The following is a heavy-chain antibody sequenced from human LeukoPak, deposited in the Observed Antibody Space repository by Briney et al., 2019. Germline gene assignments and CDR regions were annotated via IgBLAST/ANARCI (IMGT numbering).Heavy chain of an antibody. D-gene: IGHD3-3*01. Sequence: PSETLSLTCTVSGGSITFYYWTWIRQSAGKGLEWIGRVYAGGNTNYNPSLKSRTTLSIDPSKNEFSLMLTSVTAADTAIYYCARVSRYHDFWSGYVDYWGQGILVTVSS. J-gene: IGHJ4*02. CDR3: ARVSRYHDFWSGYVDY. CDR2: VYAGGNT. CDR1: GGSITFYY. V-gene: IGHV4-4*07.